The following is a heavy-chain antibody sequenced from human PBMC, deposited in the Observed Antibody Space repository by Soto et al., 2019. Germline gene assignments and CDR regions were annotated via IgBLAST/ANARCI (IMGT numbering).Heavy chain of an antibody. CDR2: VYYNGRT. J-gene: IGHJ5*02. Sequence: QVQLQESGPGLVKPSDTLSLTCSVSGGSVSSHLYYWGWIRQHPGNGLEWIANVYYNGRTNYTPSLKSRVTISVDTSKNQFSLKLSSVTAADTAVYYCARVDDGAYPWFDPWGQGTPVTVSS. CDR1: GGSVSSHLYY. CDR3: ARVDDGAYPWFDP. V-gene: IGHV4-61*01. D-gene: IGHD4-17*01.